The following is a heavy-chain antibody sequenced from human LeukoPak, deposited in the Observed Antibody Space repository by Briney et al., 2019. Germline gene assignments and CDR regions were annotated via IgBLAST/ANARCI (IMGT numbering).Heavy chain of an antibody. CDR1: DGSISSYY. J-gene: IGHJ6*02. CDR2: IYYSGTT. CDR3: ARHFYYYYGMDV. Sequence: SETLSLTCTVSDGSISSYYWSWIRQPPGKGLEWIGYIYYSGTTYYNPSLKSRVTISVDTSKNQFSLNLSSVTAADTAVYYCARHFYYYYGMDVWGQGTTVTVSS. V-gene: IGHV4-59*08.